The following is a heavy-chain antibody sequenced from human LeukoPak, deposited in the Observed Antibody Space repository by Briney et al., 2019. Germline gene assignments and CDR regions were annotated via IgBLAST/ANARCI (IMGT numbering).Heavy chain of an antibody. CDR1: GFTFSSYA. J-gene: IGHJ6*02. V-gene: IGHV3-23*01. CDR2: ISGSGGST. CDR3: AKDRGHCSSTSCRTYGMDV. D-gene: IGHD2-2*01. Sequence: GGSLRLSCAASGFTFSSYAMSWVRQAPGKGLEWVSAISGSGGSTYYADSVKGRFTISRDNSKNTLYLQMNSLRAEDTAVYYCAKDRGHCSSTSCRTYGMDVWGQGTTVTVSS.